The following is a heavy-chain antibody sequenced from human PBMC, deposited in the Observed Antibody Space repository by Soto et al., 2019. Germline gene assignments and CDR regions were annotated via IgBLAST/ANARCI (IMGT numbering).Heavy chain of an antibody. D-gene: IGHD5-18*01. Sequence: GGSLRLSCAASGFTFSSYGMHWVRQAPGKGLEWVAVISYDGSNKYYADSVKGRFTISRDNSKNTLYLQMNSLRAEDTAVYYCAKGGYSYLPRLDYWGQGTLVTVSS. CDR3: AKGGYSYLPRLDY. CDR2: ISYDGSNK. V-gene: IGHV3-30*18. J-gene: IGHJ4*02. CDR1: GFTFSSYG.